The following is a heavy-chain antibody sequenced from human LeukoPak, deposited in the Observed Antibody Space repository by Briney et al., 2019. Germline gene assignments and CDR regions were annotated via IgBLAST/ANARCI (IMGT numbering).Heavy chain of an antibody. V-gene: IGHV4-59*01. CDR3: ARQAMVRGVPRDNWFDP. J-gene: IGHJ5*02. Sequence: NPSETLSLTCTVSGGSISSYYWSWIRQPPGKGLEWTGYIYYSGSTNYNPSLKSRVTISVDTSKNQFSLKLSSVTAADTAVYYCARQAMVRGVPRDNWFDPWGQGTLVTVSS. CDR1: GGSISSYY. D-gene: IGHD3-10*01. CDR2: IYYSGST.